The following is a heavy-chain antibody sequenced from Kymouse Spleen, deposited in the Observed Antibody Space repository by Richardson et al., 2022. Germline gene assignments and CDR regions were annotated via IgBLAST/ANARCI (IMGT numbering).Heavy chain of an antibody. CDR3: ARGGYNWNSYAFDI. V-gene: IGHV4-34*01. CDR2: INHSGST. D-gene: IGHD1-7*01. J-gene: IGHJ3*02. CDR1: GGSFSGYY. Sequence: QVQLQQWGAGLLKPSETLSLTCAVYGGSFSGYYWSWIRQPPGKGLEWIGEINHSGSTNYNPSLKSRVTISVDTSKNQFSLKLSSVTAADTAVYYCARGGYNWNSYAFDIWGQGTMVTVSS.